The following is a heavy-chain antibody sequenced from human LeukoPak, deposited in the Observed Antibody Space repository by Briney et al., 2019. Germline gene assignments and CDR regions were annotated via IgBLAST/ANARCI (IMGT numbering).Heavy chain of an antibody. CDR1: GGSISSDY. V-gene: IGHV4-59*01. J-gene: IGHJ5*02. CDR3: ARENPRYNWFDP. CDR2: IYYSGST. Sequence: SETLSLTCTVSGGSISSDYWSWIRQPPGKGLEWIGYIYYSGSTDYNPSLKGRVTISVDTSKNQFSLKLSSVTAADTAVYYCARENPRYNWFDPWGQGTLVTVSS.